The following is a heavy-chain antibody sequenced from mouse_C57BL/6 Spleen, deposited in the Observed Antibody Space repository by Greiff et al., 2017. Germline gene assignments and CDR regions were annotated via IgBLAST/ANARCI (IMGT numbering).Heavy chain of an antibody. CDR1: GYTFTSYW. CDR2: IHPNSGST. CDR3: ARDFIFTTVVAFDY. J-gene: IGHJ2*01. V-gene: IGHV1-64*01. D-gene: IGHD1-1*01. Sequence: QVQLQQPGAELVKPGASVKLSCKASGYTFTSYWMHWVKQRPGQGLEWIGMIHPNSGSTNYNEKFKSKATLTVDKSSSTAYMQLSSLTSEDSAVYYCARDFIFTTVVAFDYWGQGTTLTVSS.